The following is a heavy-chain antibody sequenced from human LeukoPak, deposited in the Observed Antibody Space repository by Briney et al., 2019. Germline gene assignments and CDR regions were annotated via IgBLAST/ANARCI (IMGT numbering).Heavy chain of an antibody. V-gene: IGHV4-34*01. D-gene: IGHD3-3*01. J-gene: IGHJ3*02. CDR3: ARVWSGYEAFDI. CDR2: INHSGST. Sequence: PETLSLTCAVYGGSFSGYYWSWIRQPPGKGLEWIGEINHSGSTNYNPSLKSRVTISVDTSKNQFSLKLSSVTAADTAVYYCARVWSGYEAFDIWGQGTMVTVSS. CDR1: GGSFSGYY.